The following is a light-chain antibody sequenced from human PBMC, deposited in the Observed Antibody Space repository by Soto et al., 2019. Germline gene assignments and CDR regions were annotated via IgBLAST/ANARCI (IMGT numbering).Light chain of an antibody. Sequence: VLTQSPDSLSLSPGDRAPLSCRASQTVTSNLAWYQQKPGQAPRLLLYDSSTRATGIPSRFSGSGSGTEFTLTISSLQSEDFAVYYCQQYNNWPWTFGRGTKVDIK. CDR1: QTVTSN. CDR3: QQYNNWPWT. V-gene: IGKV3-15*01. J-gene: IGKJ1*01. CDR2: DSS.